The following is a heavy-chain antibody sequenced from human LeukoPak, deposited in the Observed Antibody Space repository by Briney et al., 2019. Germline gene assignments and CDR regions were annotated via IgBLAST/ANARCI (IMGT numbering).Heavy chain of an antibody. CDR1: GFPFSSYA. D-gene: IGHD3-22*01. Sequence: GGSLRLSCAASGFPFSSYAMSWVREAPGKGLEWVSAISGSGGSTYYADSVKGRFTISRDNSKNTLYLQMNSLRAEDTAVYYCAREGSNRPYYYDSSYYFDYWGQGTLVTVRS. CDR2: ISGSGGST. V-gene: IGHV3-23*01. J-gene: IGHJ4*02. CDR3: AREGSNRPYYYDSSYYFDY.